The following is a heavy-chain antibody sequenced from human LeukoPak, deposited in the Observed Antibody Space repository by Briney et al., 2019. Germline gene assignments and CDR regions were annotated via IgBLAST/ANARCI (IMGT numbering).Heavy chain of an antibody. CDR1: GFTFSSYE. V-gene: IGHV3-48*03. J-gene: IGHJ4*02. Sequence: PGGSLRLSCAASGFTFSSYEMNWVRQAPGKGLEWVSYISSSGSTIYYADSVKGRFTISRDNPKNSLYLQMNSLRAEDTAVYYCARDLADSSGYYYYFDYWGQGTLVTVSS. CDR3: ARDLADSSGYYYYFDY. CDR2: ISSSGSTI. D-gene: IGHD3-22*01.